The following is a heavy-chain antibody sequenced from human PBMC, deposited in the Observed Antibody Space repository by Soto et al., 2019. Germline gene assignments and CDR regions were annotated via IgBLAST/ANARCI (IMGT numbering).Heavy chain of an antibody. Sequence: PSETLSLTCTVSGGSISSCYYCWSRMRQPPGKGLEWIGYIYYSGSTNYNPSLKSRVTISVDTSKNQFSLKLSSVTAADTAVYYCARHRFLEWLLAIDYWGQGTLVTVSS. J-gene: IGHJ4*02. CDR1: GGSISSCYYC. D-gene: IGHD3-3*01. CDR3: ARHRFLEWLLAIDY. CDR2: IYYSGST. V-gene: IGHV4-61*01.